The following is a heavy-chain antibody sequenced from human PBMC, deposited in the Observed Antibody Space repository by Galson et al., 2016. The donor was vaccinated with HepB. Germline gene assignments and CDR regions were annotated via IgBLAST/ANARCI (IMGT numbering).Heavy chain of an antibody. Sequence: SLRLSCAASGFPFSHYAMNWVRQAPGKGLAWVSAIGGSGGPTYYADSVKGRFTISRHNSKNTLYLQMNSLGAEDTALYYCAKDAATAVKEAFDIWGQGTMVTVSS. J-gene: IGHJ3*02. CDR3: AKDAATAVKEAFDI. D-gene: IGHD4-23*01. V-gene: IGHV3-23*01. CDR1: GFPFSHYA. CDR2: IGGSGGPT.